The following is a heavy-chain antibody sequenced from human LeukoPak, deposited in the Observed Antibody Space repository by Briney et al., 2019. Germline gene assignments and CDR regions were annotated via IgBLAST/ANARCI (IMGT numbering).Heavy chain of an antibody. CDR3: AKIYDILTPRSNAFDI. CDR2: ISGSGGST. Sequence: GGSLRLSCAASGFTFSSYAMSWVRQAPGKGLEWVSAISGSGGSTYYADSVKGRFTISRDNSKNTLYLQMNSLRAEDTAVYYCAKIYDILTPRSNAFDIWGQGTMVTVSS. CDR1: GFTFSSYA. D-gene: IGHD3-9*01. V-gene: IGHV3-23*01. J-gene: IGHJ3*02.